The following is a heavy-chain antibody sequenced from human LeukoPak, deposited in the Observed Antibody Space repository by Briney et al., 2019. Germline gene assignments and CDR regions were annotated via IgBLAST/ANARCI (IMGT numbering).Heavy chain of an antibody. Sequence: GGSLRLSCAASGFTFSSYAMHWVRQAPGKGLEWVAVISYDGSNKYYADSVKGRFTISRDNSKNTLYLQMNSLGAEDTAVYYCARSVLEWDNNLDYWGQGTLVTVSS. D-gene: IGHD3-3*01. J-gene: IGHJ4*02. CDR3: ARSVLEWDNNLDY. CDR1: GFTFSSYA. CDR2: ISYDGSNK. V-gene: IGHV3-30*01.